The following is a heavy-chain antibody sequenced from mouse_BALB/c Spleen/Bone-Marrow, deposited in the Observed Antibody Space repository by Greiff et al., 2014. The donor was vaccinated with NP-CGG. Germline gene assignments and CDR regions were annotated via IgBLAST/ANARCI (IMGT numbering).Heavy chain of an antibody. J-gene: IGHJ2*01. CDR1: GYTFTSYW. D-gene: IGHD4-1*01. CDR2: INPSTGYT. V-gene: IGHV1-7*01. CDR3: ARSRTGTYFDY. Sequence: VMLVESGAELAKPGASVKMSCKASGYTFTSYWMHWVKQRPGQGLEWIGYINPSTGYTEYNQKFKDKATLTADKSSSTAYMQLSSLTSEGSAVYYCARSRTGTYFDYWGQGTTLTVSS.